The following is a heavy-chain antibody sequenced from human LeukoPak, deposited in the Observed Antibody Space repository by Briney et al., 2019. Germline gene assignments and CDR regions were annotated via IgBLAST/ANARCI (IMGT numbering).Heavy chain of an antibody. D-gene: IGHD2-2*01. J-gene: IGHJ4*02. Sequence: GGSLRLSCAASGFTFDDYVMHWVRRAPGKGLEWVSLSSGDGVITYYADSVKGRFTISRDNSKNSLYLQMNSLRTEDTALYYCAKGAGYQLLFYFDSWGQGTLVTASS. V-gene: IGHV3-43*02. CDR1: GFTFDDYV. CDR3: AKGAGYQLLFYFDS. CDR2: SSGDGVIT.